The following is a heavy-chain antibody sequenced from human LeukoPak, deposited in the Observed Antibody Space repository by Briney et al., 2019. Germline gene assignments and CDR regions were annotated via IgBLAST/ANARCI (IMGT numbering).Heavy chain of an antibody. CDR2: IIPILGIA. D-gene: IGHD1-1*01. Sequence: SVKVSCKASGGTFRSYTMSWVRQAPGKGLEWMGRIIPILGIANYAQKFQGRVTIKADKSTSTAYMEVRRLRSEDTAVYYCARGQSGWNEFDYWGQGTLVTVS. CDR3: ARGQSGWNEFDY. J-gene: IGHJ4*02. CDR1: GGTFRSYT. V-gene: IGHV1-69*02.